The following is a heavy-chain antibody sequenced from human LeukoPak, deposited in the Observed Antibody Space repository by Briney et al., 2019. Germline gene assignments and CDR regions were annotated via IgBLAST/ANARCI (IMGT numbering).Heavy chain of an antibody. J-gene: IGHJ4*02. V-gene: IGHV4-34*01. CDR1: GGSFSGYY. Sequence: SETLSLTCAVYGGSFSGYYWSWIRQPPGKGLEWIGEINHSGSTNYNPSLKSRVTISVDTSKNQFSLKLSSVTAADTAVYYCARVWLNVDYWGQGTLVTVSS. D-gene: IGHD5-18*01. CDR3: ARVWLNVDY. CDR2: INHSGST.